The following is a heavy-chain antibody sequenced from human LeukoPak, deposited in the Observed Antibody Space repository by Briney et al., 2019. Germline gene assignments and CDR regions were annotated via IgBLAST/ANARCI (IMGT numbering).Heavy chain of an antibody. CDR2: IYSGGST. CDR1: GFTVSSNY. CDR3: ARGRQQQLGWFDP. J-gene: IGHJ5*02. D-gene: IGHD6-13*01. V-gene: IGHV3-53*01. Sequence: GGSLRLSCAASGFTVSSNYMNWVRQAPGKGLEWVSVIYSGGSTYYADSVKGRFTISRDNSKNTLYLQMNSLRAEDTAVYYCARGRQQQLGWFDPWGQGTLVTVSS.